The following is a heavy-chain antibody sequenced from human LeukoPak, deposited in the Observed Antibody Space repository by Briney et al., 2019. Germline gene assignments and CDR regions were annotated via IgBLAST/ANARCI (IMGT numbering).Heavy chain of an antibody. CDR3: ARAPTNYGDYSDY. J-gene: IGHJ4*02. CDR1: GYTFTGYY. D-gene: IGHD4-17*01. CDR2: INPNSGGT. Sequence: ASVKVSCKASGYTFTGYYMHWVRQAPGQGLEWMEWINPNSGGTNYAQKFQGRVTMTGDTSISTAYMELSRLRSDDTVVYYCARAPTNYGDYSDYWGQGTLVTVSS. V-gene: IGHV1-2*02.